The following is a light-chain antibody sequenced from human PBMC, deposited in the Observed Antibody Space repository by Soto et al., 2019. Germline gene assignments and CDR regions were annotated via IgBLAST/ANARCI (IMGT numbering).Light chain of an antibody. CDR1: QSVSSRY. Sequence: EIVLTQSPATLPLSPGERATLSCRASQSVSSRYLAWYQQTPGQAPRLPIYGASSRATGIPDRFGGSGSGSDFSLTISRLEPEDFAVDYCQQYGSSPYTFGQGTQLESK. V-gene: IGKV3-20*01. CDR2: GAS. CDR3: QQYGSSPYT. J-gene: IGKJ2*01.